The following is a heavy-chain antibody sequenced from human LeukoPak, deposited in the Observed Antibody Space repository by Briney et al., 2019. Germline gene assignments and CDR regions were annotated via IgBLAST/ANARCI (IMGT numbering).Heavy chain of an antibody. CDR2: IYYSGST. CDR3: ARAGGYGDPDPYWYFDL. CDR1: GGSISSSSYY. Sequence: SETLSLTCTVSGGSISSSSYYWGWIRQPPGKGLEWIGSIYYSGSTYYNPSLKSRVTISVDTSKNQFSLKLSSVTAADTAVYYCARAGGYGDPDPYWYFDLWGRGTLVTVSS. D-gene: IGHD4-17*01. J-gene: IGHJ2*01. V-gene: IGHV4-39*07.